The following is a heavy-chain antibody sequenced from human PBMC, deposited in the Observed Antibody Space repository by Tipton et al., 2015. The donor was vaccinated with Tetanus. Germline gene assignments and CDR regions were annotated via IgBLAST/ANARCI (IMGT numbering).Heavy chain of an antibody. CDR1: GGSISSYY. D-gene: IGHD6-13*01. Sequence: GLVKPSETLSLTCTLSGGSISSYYWSWVRQPPGKGLEWLGYVFYSGSTDLNPSLKSRVTISVDTSNNLFSPKLTSVTTADTAVYYCARAGGGSWGNFDYWGQGTLVTVSS. CDR3: ARAGGGSWGNFDY. CDR2: VFYSGST. V-gene: IGHV4-59*01. J-gene: IGHJ4*02.